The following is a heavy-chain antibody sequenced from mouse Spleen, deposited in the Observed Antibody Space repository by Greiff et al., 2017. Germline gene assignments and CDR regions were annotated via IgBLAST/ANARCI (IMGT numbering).Heavy chain of an antibody. V-gene: IGHV1-54*01. CDR2: INPGSGGT. J-gene: IGHJ3*01. CDR3: ARSAYDGSYWFAY. D-gene: IGHD1-1*02. Sequence: QVQLQQSGAELVRPGTSVKVSCKASGYAFTNYLIEWVKQRPGQGLEWIGVINPGSGGTNYNEKFKGKATLTADKSSSTAYMQLSSLTSEDSAVYFCARSAYDGSYWFAYWGQGTLVTVSA. CDR1: GYAFTNYL.